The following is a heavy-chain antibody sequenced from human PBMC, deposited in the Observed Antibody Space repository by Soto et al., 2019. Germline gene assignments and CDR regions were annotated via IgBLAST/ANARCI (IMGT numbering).Heavy chain of an antibody. CDR3: ARLESSAYFHALEI. CDR1: VDSVSSNSAA. Sequence: RSQTLSLSCAISVDSVSSNSAAWNWIRQSPSRGLEWLGRTYYRSKWYNDYAVSMKSRITINPDTSKNQLSLQLNSVTPEDTAVYYCARLESSAYFHALEIGSQGSMVNVSS. D-gene: IGHD3-22*01. V-gene: IGHV6-1*01. CDR2: TYYRSKWYN. J-gene: IGHJ3*02.